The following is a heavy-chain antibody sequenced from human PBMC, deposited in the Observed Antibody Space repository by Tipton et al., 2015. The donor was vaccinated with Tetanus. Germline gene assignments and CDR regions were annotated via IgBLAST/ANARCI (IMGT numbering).Heavy chain of an antibody. CDR3: ARPIKQWLVPVDS. CDR1: GGSLSSGTFY. CDR2: IYYNGNT. Sequence: TLSLTCSLSGGSLSSGTFYWDWIRQRPGKGLEWIGNIYYNGNTLQNPSLKGRVTLSLDKSKNQFSLKLSSVTAADTAVYYCARPIKQWLVPVDSWGQGTLVTVSS. D-gene: IGHD6-19*01. J-gene: IGHJ4*02. V-gene: IGHV4-39*01.